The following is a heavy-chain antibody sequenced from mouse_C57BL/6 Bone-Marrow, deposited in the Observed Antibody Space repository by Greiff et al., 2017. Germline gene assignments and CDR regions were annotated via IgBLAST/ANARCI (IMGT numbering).Heavy chain of an antibody. D-gene: IGHD3-2*02. CDR2: INPNNGGT. CDR1: GYTFTDYY. J-gene: IGHJ2*01. V-gene: IGHV1-26*01. Sequence: EVQLQQSGPELVKPGASVKISCKASGYTFTDYYMNWVKQSHGKSLEWIGDINPNNGGTSYNQKFKGKATLTVDKSSSTAYMELRSLTSEDSSVYYWARSGGPGGDFDYWGQGTTLTVSS. CDR3: ARSGGPGGDFDY.